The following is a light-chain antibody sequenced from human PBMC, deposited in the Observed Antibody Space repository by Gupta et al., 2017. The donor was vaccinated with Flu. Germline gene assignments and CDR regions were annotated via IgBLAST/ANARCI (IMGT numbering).Light chain of an antibody. J-gene: IGKJ1*01. CDR3: MQGLKTPQT. Sequence: IVMTPSPLPLPVIPGGPPAISCRSSQYLLVSIVFTYLDWYEQKSGQAPQLLIYGGSTRDSGVPDRFSGSGSGTDFTLRINRVEAEDVGVYYCMQGLKTPQTFGRGTKVEIK. CDR2: GGS. V-gene: IGKV2-28*01. CDR1: QYLLVSIVFTY.